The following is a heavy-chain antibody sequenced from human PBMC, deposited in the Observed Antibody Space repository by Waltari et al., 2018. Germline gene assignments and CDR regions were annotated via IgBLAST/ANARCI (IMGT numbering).Heavy chain of an antibody. CDR2: ISSSSSTT. D-gene: IGHD6-19*01. Sequence: EVQLVESGGGLVQPGGSLRLSCAASGFTFSSYSMNWVRQAPGKGLEWGSYISSSSSTTYYADSVKGRFTISRDNAKNSLYLQRNSLRAEDTAVYYCARETAYSSGWYGYWGQGTLVTVSS. V-gene: IGHV3-48*01. CDR3: ARETAYSSGWYGY. CDR1: GFTFSSYS. J-gene: IGHJ4*02.